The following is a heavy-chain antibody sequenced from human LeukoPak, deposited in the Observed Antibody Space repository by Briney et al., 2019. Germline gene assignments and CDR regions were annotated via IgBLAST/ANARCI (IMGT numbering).Heavy chain of an antibody. J-gene: IGHJ4*02. CDR3: ARGRPRYSSGWYDDY. V-gene: IGHV4-34*01. CDR2: INHSGST. Sequence: SETLSLTCAVYGGSFSGYYWSWIRQPPGKGLEWIGEINHSGSTNYNPSLKSRVTISVDTSKNQFSLKLSSVTAADTAVYYCARGRPRYSSGWYDDYWGQGTLVTVSS. D-gene: IGHD6-19*01. CDR1: GGSFSGYY.